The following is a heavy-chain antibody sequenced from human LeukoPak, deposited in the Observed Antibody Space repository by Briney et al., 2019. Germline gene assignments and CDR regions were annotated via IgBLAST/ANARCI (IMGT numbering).Heavy chain of an antibody. D-gene: IGHD3-10*01. V-gene: IGHV4-39*07. Sequence: PSETLSLTCTVSGGSISSSSYYWGWIRQPPGEGLEWIGSIYYSGSTYYNPSLKSRVTISVDTSKKQFSLKLSSVTAADTAVYYCASNSFDYYGSGSYSVDYWGQGTLVTVSS. CDR1: GGSISSSSYY. J-gene: IGHJ4*02. CDR2: IYYSGST. CDR3: ASNSFDYYGSGSYSVDY.